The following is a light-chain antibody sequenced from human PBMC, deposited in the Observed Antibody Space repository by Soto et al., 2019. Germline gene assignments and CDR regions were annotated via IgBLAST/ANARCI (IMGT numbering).Light chain of an antibody. Sequence: QSVLTQPASVSGSPGQSITISCTGTSSDIGRYNYGSWYQQHPGKAPILVISGVNKRPSGISNRFSGSKSGNTASLTISGLQADDEAIYYCASYTSTTTLVVFGGGTKLTVL. J-gene: IGLJ2*01. V-gene: IGLV2-14*01. CDR3: ASYTSTTTLVV. CDR1: SSDIGRYNY. CDR2: GVN.